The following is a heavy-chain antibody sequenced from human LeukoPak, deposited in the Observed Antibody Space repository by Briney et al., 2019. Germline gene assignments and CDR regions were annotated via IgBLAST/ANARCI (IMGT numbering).Heavy chain of an antibody. J-gene: IGHJ4*02. CDR2: MNPNSGNT. Sequence: GASVKVSCKASGYTFTSYGISWVRQAPGQGLEWMGWMNPNSGNTGYAQKFQGRVTMTRNTSISTAYMELSSLRSEDTAVFYCARALGTTGMYYFDYWGQGTLVTVSS. D-gene: IGHD1-1*01. V-gene: IGHV1-8*02. CDR1: GYTFTSYG. CDR3: ARALGTTGMYYFDY.